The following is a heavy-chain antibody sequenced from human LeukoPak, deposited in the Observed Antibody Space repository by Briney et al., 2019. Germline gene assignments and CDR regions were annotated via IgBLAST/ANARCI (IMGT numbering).Heavy chain of an antibody. D-gene: IGHD2-2*01. J-gene: IGHJ6*03. CDR1: GFTFSSYS. V-gene: IGHV3-21*01. Sequence: PGGSLRLSCAASGFTFSSYSMNWVRQAPGKGLEWVSSISSSSSHIYYADSVKGRFTISRDNAKNSLYLQMNSLRAEDTAVYYCARAESLKAQQYCPNCSSTSGHYYYMDVWGKGTTVTVSS. CDR2: ISSSSSHI. CDR3: ARAESLKAQQYCPNCSSTSGHYYYMDV.